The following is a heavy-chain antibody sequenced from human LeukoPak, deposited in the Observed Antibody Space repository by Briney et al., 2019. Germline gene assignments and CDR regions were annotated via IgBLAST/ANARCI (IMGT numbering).Heavy chain of an antibody. CDR3: ARDLSPVVRASPMGY. CDR2: VSSDGGTQ. Sequence: PGRSLRLSCAASGFTFSSYGMHWVRQAPGKGLEWVAVVSSDGGTQYYADSVKGRFTISRDNSKNTLYLQMNSLRAEDTAVYYCARDLSPVVRASPMGYWGQGTPVTVSS. D-gene: IGHD3-10*01. J-gene: IGHJ4*02. V-gene: IGHV3-30*03. CDR1: GFTFSSYG.